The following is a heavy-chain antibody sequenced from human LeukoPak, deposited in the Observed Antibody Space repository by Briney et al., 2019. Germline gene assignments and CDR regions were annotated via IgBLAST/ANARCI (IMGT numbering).Heavy chain of an antibody. Sequence: SVKVSCKASGGTCSSYAISWVRQATGQGLEWMGGIIPIFGTANYAQKFQGRVTITADESTSTAYMELSSLRSEDTAVYYCATVLEWLSYYYGMDVWGQGTTVTVSS. CDR1: GGTCSSYA. D-gene: IGHD3-3*01. J-gene: IGHJ6*02. V-gene: IGHV1-69*13. CDR2: IIPIFGTA. CDR3: ATVLEWLSYYYGMDV.